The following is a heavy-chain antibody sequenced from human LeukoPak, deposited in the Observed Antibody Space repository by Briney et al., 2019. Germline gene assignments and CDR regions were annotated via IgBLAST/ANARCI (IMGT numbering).Heavy chain of an antibody. CDR1: GFTFTSYS. Sequence: GGSLRLSCAASGFTFTSYSMNWVRQAPGKGLEWVSTISGGGGSTYYADSVKGRFTISRNNSKNTLYLQVNSLRAEDTAVYYCAKGGKWDVTPFDYWGQGTLVTVSS. CDR3: AKGGKWDVTPFDY. CDR2: ISGGGGST. D-gene: IGHD1-26*01. J-gene: IGHJ4*02. V-gene: IGHV3-23*01.